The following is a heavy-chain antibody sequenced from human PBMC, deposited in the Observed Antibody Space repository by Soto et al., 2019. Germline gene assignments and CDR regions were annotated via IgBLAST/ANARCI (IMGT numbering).Heavy chain of an antibody. D-gene: IGHD6-13*01. J-gene: IGHJ4*02. CDR1: GFTFSSYA. CDR3: PREEGDSSSWYFDY. V-gene: IGHV3-30-3*01. Sequence: QVQLVESGGGVVQPGRSLRLSCAASGFTFSSYAIHCVRQAPGKGLEWVAVISYDGSNKYYADSVKGRFTISRDNSKNTLYLQMNCLRAEDTAVYYCPREEGDSSSWYFDYWGQGTLVSVSS. CDR2: ISYDGSNK.